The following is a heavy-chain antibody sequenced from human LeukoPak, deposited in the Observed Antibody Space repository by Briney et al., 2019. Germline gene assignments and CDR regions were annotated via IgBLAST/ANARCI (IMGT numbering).Heavy chain of an antibody. CDR1: GYSFTSYW. CDR2: INPSGGTT. V-gene: IGHV1-46*01. Sequence: PGESLKISCKGSGYSFTSYWIGWVRQPPGQGLEWMGIINPSGGTTSYAQKFQGRVTMTRDTSTSTVYMELSSLRSEDTAVYYCARAAPGFDYWGQGTLVTVSS. J-gene: IGHJ4*02. CDR3: ARAAPGFDY. D-gene: IGHD6-13*01.